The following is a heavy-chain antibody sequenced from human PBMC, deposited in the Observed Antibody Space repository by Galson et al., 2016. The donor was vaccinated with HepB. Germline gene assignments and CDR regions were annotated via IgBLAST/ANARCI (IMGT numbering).Heavy chain of an antibody. CDR1: GGSINSGGYY. V-gene: IGHV4-39*01. CDR3: ARLVEAAANWFDR. CDR2: INYGGKT. D-gene: IGHD2-15*01. J-gene: IGHJ5*02. Sequence: LTCTVSGGSINSGGYYWVWIRQPPGKGLEWIGSINYGGKTYYTSSLRSRVTISVDTSKNQFSLRLSSVTAADTAVYYCARLVEAAANWFDRWGQGTLVTVSS.